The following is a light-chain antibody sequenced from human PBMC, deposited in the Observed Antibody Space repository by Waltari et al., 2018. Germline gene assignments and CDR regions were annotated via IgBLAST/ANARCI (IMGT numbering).Light chain of an antibody. CDR3: QQYNSYSWT. CDR1: QSLNNW. J-gene: IGKJ1*01. CDR2: KAS. Sequence: DIQMTQSPFTLSASIGDRVTITCRASQSLNNWLAWYQQKPGKAPKLLIYKASNLEIGGPSRFSGSGSGTEFTLTISSLQPDDFATYYCQQYNSYSWTFGQGTKVEIK. V-gene: IGKV1-5*03.